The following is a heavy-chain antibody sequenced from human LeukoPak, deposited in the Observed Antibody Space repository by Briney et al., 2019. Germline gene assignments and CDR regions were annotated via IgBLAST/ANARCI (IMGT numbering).Heavy chain of an antibody. CDR3: ARHPYSSSSEWFDP. D-gene: IGHD6-6*01. Sequence: SETLSLTCTVSGGSISSSSYYWGWIRQPPGKGLAWIGSIYYTRSTYYNPSPKSRVTISVDTSKTQFSLKLSSVTAADTAVYYCARHPYSSSSEWFDPWGQGTLVTVSS. V-gene: IGHV4-39*01. CDR1: GGSISSSSYY. J-gene: IGHJ5*02. CDR2: IYYTRST.